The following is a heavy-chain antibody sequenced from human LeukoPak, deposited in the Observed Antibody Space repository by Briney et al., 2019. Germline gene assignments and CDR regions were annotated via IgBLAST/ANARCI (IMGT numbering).Heavy chain of an antibody. CDR2: ISGTSDTT. D-gene: IGHD3-3*01. CDR3: AKADATIGGAFDI. Sequence: GGSLRLSCAASGFIFKNYAMSWVRQAPGKGLEWVSIISGTSDTTRYGDCVRGRFTTSRDNPRNTLYLQMNSLRVDDTAVYYCAKADATIGGAFDIWGQGTMVTVSS. V-gene: IGHV3-23*01. CDR1: GFIFKNYA. J-gene: IGHJ3*02.